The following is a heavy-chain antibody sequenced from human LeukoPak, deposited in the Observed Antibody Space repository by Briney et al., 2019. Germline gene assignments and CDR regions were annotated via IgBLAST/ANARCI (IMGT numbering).Heavy chain of an antibody. CDR1: GFTFSSYA. Sequence: PGGSLRLSCAASGFTFSSYAMSWVRQAPGKGLEWVSAISGSGGSTYYADSVKGRFTISRDNSKNTLYLQMNSLRAEDTTVYYCAKGLEQWLVPAAFDIWGQGTMVTVSS. J-gene: IGHJ3*02. D-gene: IGHD6-19*01. CDR2: ISGSGGST. V-gene: IGHV3-23*01. CDR3: AKGLEQWLVPAAFDI.